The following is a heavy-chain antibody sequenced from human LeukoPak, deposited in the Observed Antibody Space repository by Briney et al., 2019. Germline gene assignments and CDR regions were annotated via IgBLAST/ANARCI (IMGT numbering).Heavy chain of an antibody. V-gene: IGHV4-59*08. Sequence: SETLSLTCTVSGGSITNYYWSWIRQPPGKGLEWIGYVYYSGSTNYNPSLKSRVTIPVGTSKNQFSLKLSSVTAADTAVCYCAATMVRGVHTHFDYWGQGTLVTVSS. CDR3: AATMVRGVHTHFDY. J-gene: IGHJ4*02. D-gene: IGHD3-10*01. CDR2: VYYSGST. CDR1: GGSITNYY.